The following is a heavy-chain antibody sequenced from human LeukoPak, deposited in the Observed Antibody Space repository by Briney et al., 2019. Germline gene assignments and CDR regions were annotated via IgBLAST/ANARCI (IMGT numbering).Heavy chain of an antibody. J-gene: IGHJ4*02. CDR3: ARDKRSLAGYCRSTSCYNFDY. V-gene: IGHV3-21*01. CDR2: ISSSSSYI. CDR1: GFTFSSYS. D-gene: IGHD2-2*02. Sequence: GGSLRLSCAASGFTFSSYSMNWVRQAPGKGLEWVSSISSSSSYIYYADSVKGRFTISRDNAKNSLYLQMNSLRAEDTAVYYCARDKRSLAGYCRSTSCYNFDYWGQGTLVTVSS.